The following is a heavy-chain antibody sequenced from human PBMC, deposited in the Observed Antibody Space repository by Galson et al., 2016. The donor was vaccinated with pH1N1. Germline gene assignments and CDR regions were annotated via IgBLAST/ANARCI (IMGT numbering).Heavy chain of an antibody. Sequence: QSGAEVKKPGESLKISCEGSGYSFTKYCIVWVRQTPGKGLEWVGVIYPGDSDTRYSPSFQGQVTISVDKSIGTAFLQWSSLKASDSAMYYCARHNANWYWGFDHRGQGTPVTVSS. V-gene: IGHV5-51*01. CDR2: IYPGDSDT. CDR3: ARHNANWYWGFDH. CDR1: GYSFTKYC. D-gene: IGHD1-1*01. J-gene: IGHJ5*02.